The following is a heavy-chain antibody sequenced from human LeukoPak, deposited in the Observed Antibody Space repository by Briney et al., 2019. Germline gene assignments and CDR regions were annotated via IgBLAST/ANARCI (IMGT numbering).Heavy chain of an antibody. CDR1: GFTFSSYA. D-gene: IGHD1-26*01. CDR3: ANGGATTSYFGY. V-gene: IGHV3-23*01. CDR2: ISGSGGST. Sequence: GGSLRLSCAASGFTFSSYAMSRVRQAPGKGLEWVSAISGSGGSTYYADSVKGRFTISRDNSKNTLYLQMNSLRAEDTAVYYCANGGATTSYFGYWGQGTLVTASS. J-gene: IGHJ4*02.